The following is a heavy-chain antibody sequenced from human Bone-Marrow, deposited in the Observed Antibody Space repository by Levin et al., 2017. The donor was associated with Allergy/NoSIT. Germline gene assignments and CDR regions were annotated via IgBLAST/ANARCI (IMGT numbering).Heavy chain of an antibody. D-gene: IGHD6-19*01. CDR3: ARLKNDGFSNGYYAFDI. J-gene: IGHJ3*02. CDR2: LGATGDT. Sequence: PGGSLRLSCAASGFSLSDYDMHWVRQPAGKGLEWVSGLGATGDTYYPDSVKGRFSVSRANARNYLYLQMNSLGAGDTAVYYCARLKNDGFSNGYYAFDIWGQGTMVTVSS. CDR1: GFSLSDYD. V-gene: IGHV3-13*01.